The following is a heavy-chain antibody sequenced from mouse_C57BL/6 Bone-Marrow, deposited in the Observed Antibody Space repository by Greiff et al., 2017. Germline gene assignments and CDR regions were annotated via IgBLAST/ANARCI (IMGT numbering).Heavy chain of an antibody. CDR1: GYTFTSYC. J-gene: IGHJ3*01. D-gene: IGHD1-1*01. Sequence: VQLQQPGAELVRPGTSVKLSCKASGYTFTSYCMHWVKQRPGQGLEWIGVIDPSDSYTNYNQKFKGKATLTVDTSSSTAYMQLSSLTSDDSAVFDCEREGCITTVVAPRFAYWGQGTLVTVSA. CDR3: EREGCITTVVAPRFAY. V-gene: IGHV1-59*01. CDR2: IDPSDSYT.